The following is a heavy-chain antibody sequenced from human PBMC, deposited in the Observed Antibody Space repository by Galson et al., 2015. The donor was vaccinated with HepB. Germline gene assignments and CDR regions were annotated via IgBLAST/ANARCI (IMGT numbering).Heavy chain of an antibody. V-gene: IGHV3-23*01. CDR1: GFTFSSYA. CDR3: AVDAYFDY. CDR2: ISGSGGST. J-gene: IGHJ4*02. Sequence: SLRLSCAASGFTFSSYAMSWVRQAPGTGLEWVSAISGSGGSTYYADSEKGLFTISRDNSKNTLHLQMNSLRAEGTAVYYCAVDAYFDYWGPGALVPVSS. D-gene: IGHD5-12*01.